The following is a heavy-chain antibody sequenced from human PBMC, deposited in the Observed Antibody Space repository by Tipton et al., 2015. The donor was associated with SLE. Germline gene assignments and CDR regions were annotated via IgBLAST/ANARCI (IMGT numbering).Heavy chain of an antibody. CDR2: IYTSGST. CDR3: ASLPEHYFYYMDV. CDR1: GGSISSGSYY. J-gene: IGHJ6*03. Sequence: LRLSCTVSGGSISSGSYYWSWIRQPAGKGLEWIGRIYTSGSTNYNPSLKSRVTISVDTSKNQFSLKLSSVTAADTAVYYCASLPEHYFYYMDVWGKVTTVTVSS. V-gene: IGHV4-61*02.